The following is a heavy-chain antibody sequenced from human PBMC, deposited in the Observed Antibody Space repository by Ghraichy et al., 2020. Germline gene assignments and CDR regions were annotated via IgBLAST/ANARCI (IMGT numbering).Heavy chain of an antibody. D-gene: IGHD5-24*01. CDR3: ARVPRQLRWLEIGGYFDL. V-gene: IGHV3-7*01. CDR1: GFTFSSYW. Sequence: LSLTCAASGFTFSSYWMSWVRQAPGKGLEWVANIKQDGSEKYYVDSVKGRFTISRDNAKNSLYLQMNSLRAEDTAVYYCARVPRQLRWLEIGGYFDLWGRGTLVAVSS. CDR2: IKQDGSEK. J-gene: IGHJ2*01.